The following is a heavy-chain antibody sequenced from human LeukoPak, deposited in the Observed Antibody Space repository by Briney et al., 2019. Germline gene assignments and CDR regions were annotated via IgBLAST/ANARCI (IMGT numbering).Heavy chain of an antibody. CDR2: IYYSGST. J-gene: IGHJ6*02. CDR3: ARLLTTVTAYYYGMDV. D-gene: IGHD4-17*01. CDR1: GGSISSYY. Sequence: PSETLSLTCTVSGGSISSYYWSWIRQPPGKGLEWIGYIYYSGSTNYNPSLKSRVTISVDTSKNQFSLKLSSVTAADTVVYYCARLLTTVTAYYYGMDVWGQGTTVTVSS. V-gene: IGHV4-59*08.